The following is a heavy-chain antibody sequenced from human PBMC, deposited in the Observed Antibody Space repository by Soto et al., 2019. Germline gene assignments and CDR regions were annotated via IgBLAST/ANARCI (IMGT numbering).Heavy chain of an antibody. Sequence: ASVKGSCNASGYIFTDYYMNWVRQAPGQGLEWMGWINPNSGGTNYAQKFQGRVTMTTDTSISTAYMELSRLTSDDTAVYYCARPYCGSNSCHNWFDPWGQETLVTAPQ. D-gene: IGHD2-2*01. J-gene: IGHJ5*02. V-gene: IGHV1-2*02. CDR1: GYIFTDYY. CDR2: INPNSGGT. CDR3: ARPYCGSNSCHNWFDP.